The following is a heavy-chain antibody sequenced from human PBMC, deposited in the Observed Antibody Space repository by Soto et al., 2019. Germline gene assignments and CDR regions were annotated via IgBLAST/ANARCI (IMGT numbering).Heavy chain of an antibody. D-gene: IGHD3-22*01. J-gene: IGHJ4*02. CDR3: ARVGANYYDSSGYYSFFYY. Sequence: ASVKVSCKASGDTFTSYAMHWVRQAPGQRLEWMGWINAGNGNTKYSQKFQGRVTITRDTSASTAYMELSSLRSEDTAVYYCARVGANYYDSSGYYSFFYYWGQGTLVTVSS. CDR2: INAGNGNT. V-gene: IGHV1-3*01. CDR1: GDTFTSYA.